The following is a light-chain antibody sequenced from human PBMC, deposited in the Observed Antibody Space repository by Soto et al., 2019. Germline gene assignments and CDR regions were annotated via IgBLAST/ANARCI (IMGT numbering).Light chain of an antibody. CDR2: DVN. Sequence: QSALTQPASVSGSPGQSITISCTGTSSDIGAYNFVSWYQQHPGKAPKLMLYDVNIRPSGVSNRFSGSKSGNTASLTISWLQAEDEDDYYCTSWTTSTTMIFGGGTKVTVL. V-gene: IGLV2-14*03. CDR1: SSDIGAYNF. CDR3: TSWTTSTTMI. J-gene: IGLJ2*01.